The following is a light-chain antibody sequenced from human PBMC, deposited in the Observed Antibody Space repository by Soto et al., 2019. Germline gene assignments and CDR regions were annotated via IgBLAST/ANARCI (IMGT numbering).Light chain of an antibody. J-gene: IGKJ2*01. CDR3: QQYNRSYT. V-gene: IGKV1-5*01. CDR2: GAS. CDR1: QSIANR. Sequence: DIQLTQSPSILSASGGDRVTITCRASQSIANRLAWYQQKPGKTPKLLIYGASTLESGVPSRFSGSGSGTEFTLTINSLQTDDFATYYCQQYNRSYTLGQGPKLEIK.